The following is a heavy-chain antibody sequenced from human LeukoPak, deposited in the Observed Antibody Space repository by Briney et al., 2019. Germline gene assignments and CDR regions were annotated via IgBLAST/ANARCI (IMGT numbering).Heavy chain of an antibody. CDR3: AKDVLLWFGELKRGPSDY. CDR1: GFTFSSYA. J-gene: IGHJ4*02. D-gene: IGHD3-10*01. CDR2: ISGSGGST. Sequence: PGGSLRLSCAASGFTFSSYAMSWVRQAPGKGLEWVSAISGSGGSTFYADSVKGRFTMSRDNSKNTLYLQMNSLRAEDTAVYYCAKDVLLWFGELKRGPSDYWGQGTLVTVSS. V-gene: IGHV3-23*01.